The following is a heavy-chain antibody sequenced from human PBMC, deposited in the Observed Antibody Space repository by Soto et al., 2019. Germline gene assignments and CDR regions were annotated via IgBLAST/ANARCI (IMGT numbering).Heavy chain of an antibody. CDR1: GFSLSTSGVG. J-gene: IGHJ5*02. CDR3: ALLYGDCSGSSCNRWFDP. Sequence: SGPTLVNPTQTLTLTCTFSGFSLSTSGVGVGWIRQPPGKALEWLALIYWDDDKRYSPSLKSRLTITKDTSKNQVILTMTNMDPVDTATYYCALLYGDCSGSSCNRWFDPWGQGTLVTVSS. D-gene: IGHD2-2*02. CDR2: IYWDDDK. V-gene: IGHV2-5*02.